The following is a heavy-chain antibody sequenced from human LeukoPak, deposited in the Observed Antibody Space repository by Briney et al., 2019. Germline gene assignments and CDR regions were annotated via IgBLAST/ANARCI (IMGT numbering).Heavy chain of an antibody. CDR2: IIPILGIA. V-gene: IGHV1-69*02. J-gene: IGHJ4*02. D-gene: IGHD5-18*01. Sequence: QXPGXGXXWMGRIIPILGIANYAQKFQGRVTITADKSTSTAYMELSSLRSEDTAVYYCARVPGYSYGYDYWGQGTLVTVSS. CDR3: ARVPGYSYGYDY.